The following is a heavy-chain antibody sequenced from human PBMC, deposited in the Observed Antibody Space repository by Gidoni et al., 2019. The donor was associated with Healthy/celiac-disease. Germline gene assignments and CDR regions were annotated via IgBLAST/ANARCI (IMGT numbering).Heavy chain of an antibody. CDR2: ISGSGGST. D-gene: IGHD6-13*01. J-gene: IGHJ5*02. CDR1: GFTFSSSA. V-gene: IGHV3-23*01. Sequence: EVQLLESGGGLVQTGGSLRLSCAASGFTFSSSAMSWVRQAPGKGLEWVSAISGSGGSTYYADSVKGRFTISRDNSKNTLYLQMNSLRAEDTAVYYCAKDRSSWYGNWFDPWGQGTLVTVSS. CDR3: AKDRSSWYGNWFDP.